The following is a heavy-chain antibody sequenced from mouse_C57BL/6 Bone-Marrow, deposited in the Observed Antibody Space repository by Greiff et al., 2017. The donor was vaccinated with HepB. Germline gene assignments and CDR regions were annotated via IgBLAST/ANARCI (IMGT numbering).Heavy chain of an antibody. CDR2: IYPGSGNT. CDR3: ARYGFY. CDR1: GYTFTDYY. J-gene: IGHJ4*01. D-gene: IGHD1-1*02. V-gene: IGHV1-76*01. Sequence: VQLQQSGAELVRPGASVKLSCKASGYTFTDYYINWVKQRPGQGLEWIARIYPGSGNTYYNEKFKGKATLTAEKSSSTAYMQLSSLTSEDSAVYFCARYGFYWGQGTSVTVSS.